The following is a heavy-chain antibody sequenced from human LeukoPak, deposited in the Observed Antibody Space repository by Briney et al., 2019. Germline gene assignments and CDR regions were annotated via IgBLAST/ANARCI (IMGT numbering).Heavy chain of an antibody. J-gene: IGHJ5*02. CDR2: IIPIFGTA. V-gene: IGHV1-69*05. D-gene: IGHD3-10*01. CDR1: GGTFSSYA. CDR3: ASRFSGWFDP. Sequence: ASVKVSCKASGGTFSSYAISWVRQAPGQGLEWMGGIIPIFGTANYAQKFQGRVTITTDGSTSTAYMELSSLRSEDTAVYYCASRFSGWFDPWGQGTLVTVSS.